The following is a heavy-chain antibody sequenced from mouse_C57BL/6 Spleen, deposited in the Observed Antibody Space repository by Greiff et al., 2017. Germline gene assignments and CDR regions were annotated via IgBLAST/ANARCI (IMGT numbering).Heavy chain of an antibody. D-gene: IGHD1-1*01. CDR2: IDPSDSET. J-gene: IGHJ2*01. Sequence: QVQLQQPGAELVRPGSSVKLSCKASGYTFTSYWMHWVKQRPIQGLEWIGNIDPSDSETHYNQKFKDKATLTVDKSSRTAYMPLSSLTSEDYAVYYCARDYGSSAFDYWSQGTTLTVSS. V-gene: IGHV1-52*01. CDR3: ARDYGSSAFDY. CDR1: GYTFTSYW.